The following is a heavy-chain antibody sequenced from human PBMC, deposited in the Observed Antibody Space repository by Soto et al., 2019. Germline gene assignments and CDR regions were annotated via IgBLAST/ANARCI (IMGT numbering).Heavy chain of an antibody. D-gene: IGHD1-26*01. J-gene: IGHJ4*02. CDR1: GFTFSSYG. Sequence: EVQVLESGGGLVQPGGSLRLSCAASGFTFSSYGMNWVRQAPGKGLEWVSGIRSDGVTTYNADSVKGRFTVSRDTSKNTVDLQMNSLRAEDTAVYYCAKGKGVGATPDGANCWGQGTLVTVSS. V-gene: IGHV3-23*01. CDR3: AKGKGVGATPDGANC. CDR2: IRSDGVTT.